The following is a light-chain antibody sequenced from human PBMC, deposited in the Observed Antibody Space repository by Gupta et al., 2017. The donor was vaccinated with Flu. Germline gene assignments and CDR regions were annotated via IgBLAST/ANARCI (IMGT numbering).Light chain of an antibody. Sequence: PSSLSASVGDRVTITCRASQSISSYLNWYQQKPGKAPKLLIYAASRLQSGVPSRFSGSGSGTDFTLTISRLQPEDFATYYCQQCDSTQYTFGQGTKLEIK. V-gene: IGKV1-39*01. J-gene: IGKJ2*01. CDR3: QQCDSTQYT. CDR1: QSISSY. CDR2: AAS.